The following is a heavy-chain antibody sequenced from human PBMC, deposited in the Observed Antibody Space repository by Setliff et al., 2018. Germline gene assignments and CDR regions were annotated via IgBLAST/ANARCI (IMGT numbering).Heavy chain of an antibody. Sequence: LSLTCSVYGESFSNNYWSWIRQTPGKGLEWVAYISSSGISIDYADSVKGRFIISRDNAKNSLSLQMNNLRTEDTAVYYCFGAGTCSYWGQGTLVTVSS. CDR2: ISSSGISI. CDR1: GESFSNNY. J-gene: IGHJ4*02. CDR3: FGAGTCSY. V-gene: IGHV3-11*04. D-gene: IGHD3-10*01.